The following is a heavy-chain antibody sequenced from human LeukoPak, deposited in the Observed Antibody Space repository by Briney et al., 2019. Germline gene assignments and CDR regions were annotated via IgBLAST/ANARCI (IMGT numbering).Heavy chain of an antibody. V-gene: IGHV3-33*01. J-gene: IGHJ6*02. CDR2: IWYDGSNK. CDR1: EFTFSIYG. D-gene: IGHD2-2*03. CDR3: ARGGYCSSTTCSNYYGVDV. Sequence: PGGSLRLSCAASEFTFSIYGTHWVRQAPGKGLEWVAVIWYDGSNKYYADSVKGRFTISRDNSKNTLYLQMNSLRAEDTAVYYCARGGYCSSTTCSNYYGVDVWGQGTTVTVSS.